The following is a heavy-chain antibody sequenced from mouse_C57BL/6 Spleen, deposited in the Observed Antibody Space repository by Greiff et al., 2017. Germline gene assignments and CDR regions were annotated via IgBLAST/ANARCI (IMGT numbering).Heavy chain of an antibody. V-gene: IGHV1-81*01. Sequence: QVQLKESGAELARPGASVKLSCKASGYTFTSYGISWVKQRTGQGLEWIGEIYPRSGNTYYNEKFKGKATLTADKSSSTAYMELRSLTSEDTAVYFCARSSTMVTTWNYFDYWGQGTTLTVSS. CDR2: IYPRSGNT. J-gene: IGHJ2*01. CDR3: ARSSTMVTTWNYFDY. CDR1: GYTFTSYG. D-gene: IGHD2-2*01.